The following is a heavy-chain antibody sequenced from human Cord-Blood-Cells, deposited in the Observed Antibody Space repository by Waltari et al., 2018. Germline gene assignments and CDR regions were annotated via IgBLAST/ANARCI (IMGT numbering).Heavy chain of an antibody. J-gene: IGHJ3*02. V-gene: IGHV3-23*01. CDR3: AKENPVPNAFDI. D-gene: IGHD4-17*01. CDR2: IGGRGGSR. Sequence: EVQLLESGGGLVQPGGSLRLSCAASGFTFRSYAKSWVRQAPGKGLEWVSDIGGRGGSRYYADSVKDRFTISRDNSKITLYLHISSLRAEDTGVYDCAKENPVPNAFDIWGQGTMVTVSS. CDR1: GFTFRSYA.